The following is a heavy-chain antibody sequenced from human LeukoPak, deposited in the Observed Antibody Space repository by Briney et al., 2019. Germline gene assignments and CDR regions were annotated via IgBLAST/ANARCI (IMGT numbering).Heavy chain of an antibody. Sequence: KTSATLSLTCTVSGGSLSGHYWSWIRQPPGKRLEWIGYVSYTGRTKYNPSLQSRVTISIDTSKSQFSLKLTSVTSADTAVYSCARLLDNDISGDPDTFDVWGQGTTVIVSS. CDR1: GGSLSGHY. J-gene: IGHJ3*01. V-gene: IGHV4-59*11. CDR3: ARLLDNDISGDPDTFDV. D-gene: IGHD3-22*01. CDR2: VSYTGRT.